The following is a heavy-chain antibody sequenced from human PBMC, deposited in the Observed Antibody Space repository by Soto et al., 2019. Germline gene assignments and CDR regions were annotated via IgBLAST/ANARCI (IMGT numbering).Heavy chain of an antibody. D-gene: IGHD6-19*01. CDR3: ARQGIAVQYDY. J-gene: IGHJ4*02. CDR1: GYSFTSYW. V-gene: IGHV5-10-1*01. Sequence: GDSLKISCNCSGYSFTSYWISWVLQMPVKGLEWMGRIDPSDSYTNYSPSFQGHVTISADKSISTAYLQWSSLKASDTAMYYCARQGIAVQYDYWGQGTLVTVSS. CDR2: IDPSDSYT.